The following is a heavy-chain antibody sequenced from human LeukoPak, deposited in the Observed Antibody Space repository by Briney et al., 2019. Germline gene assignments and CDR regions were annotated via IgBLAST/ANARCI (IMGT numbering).Heavy chain of an antibody. J-gene: IGHJ4*02. CDR3: ARVRRDSSSWYEDSGYFDY. CDR1: GFTFSSYW. Sequence: GGSLRLSCAASGFTFSSYWMHWVRHAPGKGLVWVSRINSDGSSTSYADSVKGRFTISRDNAENTLYLQMNSLRAEDTAVYYCARVRRDSSSWYEDSGYFDYWGQGTLVTVSS. V-gene: IGHV3-74*01. D-gene: IGHD6-13*01. CDR2: INSDGSST.